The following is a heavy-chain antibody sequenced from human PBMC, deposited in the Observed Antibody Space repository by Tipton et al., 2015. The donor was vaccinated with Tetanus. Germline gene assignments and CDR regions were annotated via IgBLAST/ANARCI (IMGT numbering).Heavy chain of an antibody. D-gene: IGHD5-18*01. CDR3: AREPGFSYGFKY. V-gene: IGHV4-31*03. J-gene: IGHJ4*02. CDR1: GGSIISGEYY. Sequence: TLSLTCNVSGGSIISGEYYWTWIRRHAGRGLEWIGSIHHSGDTHYHPSLKSRVTMSVDTSENQFSLKLNSVTAADTAIYYCAREPGFSYGFKYWGQGTQVIVSS. CDR2: IHHSGDT.